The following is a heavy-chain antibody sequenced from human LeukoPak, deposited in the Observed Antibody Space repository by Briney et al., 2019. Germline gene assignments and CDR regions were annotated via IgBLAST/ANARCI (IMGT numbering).Heavy chain of an antibody. V-gene: IGHV4-61*05. CDR2: IYYSGST. CDR1: GGSISSSSYY. CDR3: ARDRGGRARYDSSGYYYVLYY. Sequence: SETLSLTCTVSGGSISSSSYYWGWIRQPPGEGLEWIGYIYYSGSTNYKPSLKSRVTISVDTSKNQFSLKLSSVTAADTAVYYCARDRGGRARYDSSGYYYVLYYWGQGTLVTVSS. D-gene: IGHD3-22*01. J-gene: IGHJ4*02.